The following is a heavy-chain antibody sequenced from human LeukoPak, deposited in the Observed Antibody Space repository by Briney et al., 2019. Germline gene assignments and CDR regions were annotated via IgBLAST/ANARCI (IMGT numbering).Heavy chain of an antibody. V-gene: IGHV3-48*03. CDR1: GFTFSDYE. J-gene: IGHJ6*03. D-gene: IGHD6-13*01. Sequence: GGSLRLSCAASGFTFSDYEMNWVRQAPGKGLEWVSHISTSGSIIHYADSVEGRFTISRDNAKNSLYLQMNSLRAEDTAVYYCARGVRYKQLNYYYMDVWGKGTTVTVSS. CDR2: ISTSGSII. CDR3: ARGVRYKQLNYYYMDV.